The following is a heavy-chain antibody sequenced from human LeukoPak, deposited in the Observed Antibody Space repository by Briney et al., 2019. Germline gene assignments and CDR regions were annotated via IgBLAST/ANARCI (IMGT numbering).Heavy chain of an antibody. Sequence: GGSLRLSCAASGFTFSSYAMSWVRQAPGKGLKWVSTITTGGPNTYYANSVKGRFTVSRDDSKNTLYLQMNSLRAEDTAVYYCAKDGGLWVSAHWGDSWGRGTLVTVSS. D-gene: IGHD7-27*01. CDR1: GFTFSSYA. V-gene: IGHV3-23*01. J-gene: IGHJ4*02. CDR2: ITTGGPNT. CDR3: AKDGGLWVSAHWGDS.